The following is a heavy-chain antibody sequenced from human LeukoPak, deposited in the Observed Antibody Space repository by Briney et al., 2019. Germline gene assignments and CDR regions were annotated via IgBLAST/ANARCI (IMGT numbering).Heavy chain of an antibody. V-gene: IGHV3-23*01. J-gene: IGHJ3*02. CDR1: GFTFSSYA. D-gene: IGHD3-10*01. Sequence: GGSLRLSCSASGFTFSSYAMSWVRQAPGKGLEWVAAIRGSGGSTYYTDSVKGRFTISRDNSKNTLYLQMNSLRAEDTAVYYCAKDRYYGSGTGLAFDIWGQGTMVTVSS. CDR2: IRGSGGST. CDR3: AKDRYYGSGTGLAFDI.